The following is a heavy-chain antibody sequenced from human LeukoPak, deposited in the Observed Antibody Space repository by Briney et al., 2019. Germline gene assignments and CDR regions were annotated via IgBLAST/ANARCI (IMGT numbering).Heavy chain of an antibody. V-gene: IGHV4-61*02. Sequence: PSETLSLTCTVSGGSFSIGSYYCSWIRRPGGKGLEWIGRIYTSGSTTYNPSLQSRVSMSVDTSKNQSSLKLRSVTAADTAVHYWARSGLEGGVPLYWGQGTLVTVSS. CDR3: ARSGLEGGVPLY. J-gene: IGHJ4*02. D-gene: IGHD3-10*01. CDR1: GGSFSIGSYY. CDR2: IYTSGST.